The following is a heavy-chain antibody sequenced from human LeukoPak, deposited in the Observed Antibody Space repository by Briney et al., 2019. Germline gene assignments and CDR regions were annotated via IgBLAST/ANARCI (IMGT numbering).Heavy chain of an antibody. CDR2: INPNSGGT. CDR3: ARLAAPLDWFDP. V-gene: IGHV1-2*02. J-gene: IGHJ5*02. CDR1: GYTFTGYY. Sequence: GASVKVSCKASGYTFTGYYVHWVRQAPGQGLEWMGWINPNSGGTNYAQKFQGRVTMTRGTSITTAYMELSRLRSDDTAVYYCARLAAPLDWFDPWGQGTLVTVSS.